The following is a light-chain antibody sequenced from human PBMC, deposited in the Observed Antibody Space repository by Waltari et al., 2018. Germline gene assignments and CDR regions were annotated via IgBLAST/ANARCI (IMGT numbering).Light chain of an antibody. CDR2: QDS. CDR1: ASPEKF. J-gene: IGLJ2*01. V-gene: IGLV3-10*01. Sequence: SNELTQPPSVSVSPGPTATITCPADASPEKFSYWYQQKSGQAPVLGIYQDSQRPAGRQERFSGSRSGTVATLTISGAKGGDEGDDYGYSTRNIENERRQAFGGGTKLTVL. CDR3: YSTRNIENERRQA.